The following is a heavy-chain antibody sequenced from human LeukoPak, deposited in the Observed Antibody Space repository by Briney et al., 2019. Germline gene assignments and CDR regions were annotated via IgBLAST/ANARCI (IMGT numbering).Heavy chain of an antibody. D-gene: IGHD3-10*01. V-gene: IGHV4-30-4*01. CDR2: IYYSGST. CDR3: AREGPLWFGELLWGDIWFGP. Sequence: SQTLSLTCTVSGGSISSGDYYWSWIRQPPGKGLEWIGYIYYSGSTYYNPSLKSRVTISVDTSKNQFSLKLSSVTAADTAVYYCAREGPLWFGELLWGDIWFGPWGQGTLVTVSS. J-gene: IGHJ5*02. CDR1: GGSISSGDYY.